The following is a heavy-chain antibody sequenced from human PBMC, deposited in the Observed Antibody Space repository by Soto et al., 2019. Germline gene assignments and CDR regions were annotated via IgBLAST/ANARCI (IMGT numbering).Heavy chain of an antibody. CDR2: IYWDDDK. D-gene: IGHD6-19*01. V-gene: IGHV2-5*02. J-gene: IGHJ4*02. Sequence: QITLKESGPTLVKPTQTLTLTCTFSGFSLSSTRMAVGWIRQPPGKALEWLALIYWDDDKRYSPFLKSRLTITKDTPKNQVVLTMSNMYPVDTARYYCAHIVVAGLGYYFDYWGQGTLVTVSS. CDR3: AHIVVAGLGYYFDY. CDR1: GFSLSSTRMA.